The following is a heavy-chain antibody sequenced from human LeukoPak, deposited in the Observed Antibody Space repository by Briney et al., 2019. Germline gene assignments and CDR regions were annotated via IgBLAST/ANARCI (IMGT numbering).Heavy chain of an antibody. D-gene: IGHD2-15*01. CDR1: GFTFSSYA. J-gene: IGHJ4*02. Sequence: PGGSLRLSCAASGFTFSSYAMSWVRQAPGKGLEWVSGISGSGGNTYYTDSVKGRFTISRDNSKNTLYLQMNSLRAEDTAVYYCAKGPRVVLLAAYYWGQRTLVTVSS. V-gene: IGHV3-23*01. CDR3: AKGPRVVLLAAYY. CDR2: ISGSGGNT.